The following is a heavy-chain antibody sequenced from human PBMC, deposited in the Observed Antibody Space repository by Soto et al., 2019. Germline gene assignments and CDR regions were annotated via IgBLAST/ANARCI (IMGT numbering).Heavy chain of an antibody. CDR1: GFTFSGYG. CDR3: ARRFSSGWYADS. D-gene: IGHD6-19*01. J-gene: IGHJ4*02. CDR2: IWYDGSNE. Sequence: QVQLVESGGGVVQPGRSLRLSCAASGFTFSGYGMHWVRQAPGKGLEWVAVIWYDGSNENYADTVKGRFTISRDNSKNTLYLQMNSLGDEDTAVYCCARRFSSGWYADSWGQGTLVTVSS. V-gene: IGHV3-33*01.